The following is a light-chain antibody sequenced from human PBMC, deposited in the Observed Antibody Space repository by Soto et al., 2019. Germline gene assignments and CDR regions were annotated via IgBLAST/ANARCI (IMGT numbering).Light chain of an antibody. CDR3: MQDLQPPRT. CDR2: VAS. V-gene: IGKV2-28*01. CDR1: QSLLHTNGYNY. J-gene: IGKJ4*01. Sequence: DIVMTQSPLSLPVTPGAPASISCRSSQSLLHTNGYNYLDWYVQKPGQSPQLLIYVASNWASGVHDRCIGSGSCTPFPLKNSRVEAEDVGVYYCMQDLQPPRTFGGGPKVEIK.